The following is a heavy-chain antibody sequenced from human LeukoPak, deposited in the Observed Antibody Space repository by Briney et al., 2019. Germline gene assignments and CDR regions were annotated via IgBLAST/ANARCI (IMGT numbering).Heavy chain of an antibody. CDR3: ASFPPYMVRTDAFDI. CDR2: ISSSSTYI. D-gene: IGHD3-10*01. CDR1: GFTVSSNY. Sequence: PGGSLRLSCAASGFTVSSNYMSWVRQAPGKVLEWVSSISSSSTYIFYADSVKGRFTISRDNAKNSLYLQMNSLRAEDTAVYYCASFPPYMVRTDAFDIWGQGTMVTVSS. V-gene: IGHV3-21*01. J-gene: IGHJ3*02.